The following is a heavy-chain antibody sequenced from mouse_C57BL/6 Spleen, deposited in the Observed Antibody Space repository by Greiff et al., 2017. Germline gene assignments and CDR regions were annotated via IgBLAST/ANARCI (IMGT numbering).Heavy chain of an antibody. J-gene: IGHJ1*03. CDR2: INPNNGGT. V-gene: IGHV1-18*01. CDR3: ARNGNYYGSSYGYFDV. Sequence: DVKLQESGPELVKPGASVKIPCKASGYTFTDYNMDWVKQSHGKSLEWIGDINPNNGGTIYNQKFKGKATLTVDKSSSTAYMELRSLTSEDTAVYYCARNGNYYGSSYGYFDVWGTGTTVTVSS. D-gene: IGHD1-1*01. CDR1: GYTFTDYN.